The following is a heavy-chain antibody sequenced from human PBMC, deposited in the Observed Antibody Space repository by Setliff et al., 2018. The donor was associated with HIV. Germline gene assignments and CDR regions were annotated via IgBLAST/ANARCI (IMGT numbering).Heavy chain of an antibody. Sequence: GGPLRLSCAASGFTFDRFWMHWVRQAPGKGLVWVSRVNRDGSSTTYADSVKDRFTISRDNAKNTLYLQMNSLRAEDTGVYYCHSGYDTEGQSYFDYWGQGALVTVS. D-gene: IGHD5-12*01. CDR3: HSGYDTEGQSYFDY. V-gene: IGHV3-74*01. CDR1: GFTFDRFW. CDR2: VNRDGSST. J-gene: IGHJ4*02.